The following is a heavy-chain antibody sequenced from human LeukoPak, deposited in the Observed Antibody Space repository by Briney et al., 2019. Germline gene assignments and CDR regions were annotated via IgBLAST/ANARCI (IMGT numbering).Heavy chain of an antibody. V-gene: IGHV4-34*01. J-gene: IGHJ4*02. Sequence: SETLSLTCAVYGGSFSGYYWSWIRQPPGKGLEWIGEINHSGSTNYNPSLKSRVTISVDTSKNQFSLKLSSVTAADTAVYYCARQSRIVGATPPHYDYWGQGTLVTVSS. CDR2: INHSGST. D-gene: IGHD1-26*01. CDR1: GGSFSGYY. CDR3: ARQSRIVGATPPHYDY.